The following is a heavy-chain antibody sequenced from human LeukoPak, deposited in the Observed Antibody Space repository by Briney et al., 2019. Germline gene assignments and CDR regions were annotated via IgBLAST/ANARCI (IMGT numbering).Heavy chain of an antibody. Sequence: SVKVSCKASGGTFSSYAFSWVRQAPGQGLEWMGGIIPIFGTANYAQKFQGRVTITADTSTSTAYMELSSLRSDDTAVYYCARGSRTGWYYFDYWGQGTLVTVSS. CDR2: IIPIFGTA. D-gene: IGHD6-19*01. J-gene: IGHJ4*02. CDR3: ARGSRTGWYYFDY. V-gene: IGHV1-69*06. CDR1: GGTFSSYA.